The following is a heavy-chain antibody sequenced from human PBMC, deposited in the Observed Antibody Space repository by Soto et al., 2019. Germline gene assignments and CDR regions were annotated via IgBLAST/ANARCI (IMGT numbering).Heavy chain of an antibody. Sequence: LSLTCTVSSGSISSYYCNWIRQPPGKGLEWIGSIYYSGNTNYSPSLKSRVTISVDTSKKQFSLKLTSVTAADTAMYYCARVPDYWGQGTLVTVSS. CDR1: SGSISSYY. CDR2: IYYSGNT. CDR3: ARVPDY. V-gene: IGHV4-59*01. J-gene: IGHJ4*02.